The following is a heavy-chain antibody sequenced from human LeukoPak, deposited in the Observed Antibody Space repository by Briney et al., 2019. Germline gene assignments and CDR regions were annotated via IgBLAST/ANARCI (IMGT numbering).Heavy chain of an antibody. Sequence: PGGSLRLSCAASGFTFSSYEMNWVRQAPGKGLEWVSYISSGNTIYYTDSVKGRFTISRDNAKNSLYLQMNSLRAEDTAVYYCARDRGPNWNDVEFDYWGQGTLVTVSS. V-gene: IGHV3-48*03. CDR2: ISSGNTI. CDR1: GFTFSSYE. D-gene: IGHD1-20*01. J-gene: IGHJ4*02. CDR3: ARDRGPNWNDVEFDY.